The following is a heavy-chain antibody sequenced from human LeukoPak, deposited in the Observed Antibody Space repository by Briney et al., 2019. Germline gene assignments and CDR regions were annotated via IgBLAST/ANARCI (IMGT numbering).Heavy chain of an antibody. Sequence: GGSLRLSCAASGFTFSNYWMTWVRQARGKGLEWVANINRAGSERYYVDSVKRRFTISRDDAKSSLYLQMNSLRPEDTAVYYCARRNAMDVWGQGTTVIVFS. CDR3: ARRNAMDV. CDR2: INRAGSER. CDR1: GFTFSNYW. V-gene: IGHV3-7*03. J-gene: IGHJ6*02.